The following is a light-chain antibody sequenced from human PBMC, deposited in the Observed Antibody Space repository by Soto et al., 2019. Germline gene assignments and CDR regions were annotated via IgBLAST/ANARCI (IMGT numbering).Light chain of an antibody. V-gene: IGLV2-11*01. CDR2: DVS. J-gene: IGLJ3*02. CDR1: SSDVGGYNY. Sequence: QSALTQPRSVSGSPGQSVTISCTGTSSDVGGYNYVSWYQQHPGKAPKLMIYDVSKRPSGVPDRSSGSKSGNTASLTISGLQPEDEADYYCCSYAGSYTWVFGGGTKVTVL. CDR3: CSYAGSYTWV.